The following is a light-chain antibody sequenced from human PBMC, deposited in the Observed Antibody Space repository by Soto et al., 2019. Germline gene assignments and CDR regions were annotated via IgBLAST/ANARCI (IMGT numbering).Light chain of an antibody. CDR1: QSVSSY. Sequence: EILMTQSLATLSVSPGERVTLSCRASQSVSSYLAWYQQKPGQPPRLLIYGASTRATGIPARFSGSGSGTEFTLTISSLQSEDFAVYYCQQYNNWPRTFGQGTKVEIK. V-gene: IGKV3-15*01. CDR3: QQYNNWPRT. CDR2: GAS. J-gene: IGKJ1*01.